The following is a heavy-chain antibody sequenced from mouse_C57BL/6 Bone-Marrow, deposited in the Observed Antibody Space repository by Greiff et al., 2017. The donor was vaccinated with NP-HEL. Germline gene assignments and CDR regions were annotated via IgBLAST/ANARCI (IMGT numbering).Heavy chain of an antibody. CDR1: GFTFSDYY. V-gene: IGHV5-12*01. CDR3: ARPYYYGSSSFAY. J-gene: IGHJ3*01. CDR2: ISNGGGST. D-gene: IGHD1-1*01. Sequence: DVKLVESGGGLVQPGGSLKLSCAASGFTFSDYYMYWVRQTPEKRLEWVAYISNGGGSTYYPDTVKGRFTISRDNAKNTLYLQMSRLKSEDTAMYYCARPYYYGSSSFAYWGQGTLVTVSA.